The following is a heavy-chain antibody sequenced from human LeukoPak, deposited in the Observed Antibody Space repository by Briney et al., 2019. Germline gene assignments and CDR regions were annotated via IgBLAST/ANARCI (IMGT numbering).Heavy chain of an antibody. CDR2: ISSGNSYI. D-gene: IGHD2-15*01. CDR1: GFTYSIYT. J-gene: IGHJ6*03. Sequence: GGSLRLSCAASGFTYSIYTMNWVRQAPGKGLEWVSSISSGNSYIFYADSVKGRFTISRDNAKNSLYLQMNSLRAEDTAVYYCTRDGGRYCSAGSCYKSPAHTYYYYYMDVWGKGTTVTVSS. CDR3: TRDGGRYCSAGSCYKSPAHTYYYYYMDV. V-gene: IGHV3-21*01.